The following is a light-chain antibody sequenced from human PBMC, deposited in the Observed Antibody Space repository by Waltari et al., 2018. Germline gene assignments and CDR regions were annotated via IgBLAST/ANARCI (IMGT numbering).Light chain of an antibody. Sequence: QSALTQPASVSGSPGQSITISCTGTTRDVGRYNYVSWYQCHPGKAPEPIIYEVTNRPSGCSDRFSGSKSGNTASLSISGLQPEDEADYYCSSYTSIKTPYVVFGGGTKVTVL. CDR3: SSYTSIKTPYVV. CDR2: EVT. CDR1: TRDVGRYNY. V-gene: IGLV2-14*01. J-gene: IGLJ2*01.